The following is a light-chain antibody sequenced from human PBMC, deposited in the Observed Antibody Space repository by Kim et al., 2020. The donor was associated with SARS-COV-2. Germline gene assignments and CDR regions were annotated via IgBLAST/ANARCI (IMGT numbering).Light chain of an antibody. CDR1: SSDVGNYNL. CDR3: CSYAGSRNV. J-gene: IGLJ7*01. Sequence: PGQSITISCTGTSSDVGNYNLFSWYQQHPGKAPKLLIYEVTKRPSGVSNRFSGSKSGNTASLTISGLQADDEADYYCCSYAGSRNVFGGGTQLTVL. CDR2: EVT. V-gene: IGLV2-23*02.